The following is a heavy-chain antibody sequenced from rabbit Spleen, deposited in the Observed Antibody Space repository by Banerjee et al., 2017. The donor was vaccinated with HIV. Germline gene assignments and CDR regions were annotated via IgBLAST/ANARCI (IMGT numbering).Heavy chain of an antibody. CDR3: ARDTSSSFSSYGMDL. V-gene: IGHV1S45*01. CDR2: IYTSSGTT. Sequence: QEQLEESGGGLVKPEGSLTLTCTASGFTLSDYWICWVRQAPGKGLEWIGCIYTSSGTTYYASWVNGRFSISKTSSTTVTLQMTSLTAADTATYFCARDTSSSFSSYGMDLWGQGTLVTV. J-gene: IGHJ6*01. CDR1: GFTLSDYW. D-gene: IGHD1-1*01.